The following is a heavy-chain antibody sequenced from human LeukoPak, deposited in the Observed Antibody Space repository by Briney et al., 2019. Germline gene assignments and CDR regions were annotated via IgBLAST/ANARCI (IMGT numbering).Heavy chain of an antibody. CDR3: ARDTYRPQLIDS. CDR1: GFTFSSYA. D-gene: IGHD5-18*01. Sequence: QPGGSLRLSCAASGFTFSSYAMNWVRQAPGKGLEWISYIDSGSDDILHADSVRGRFAISGDNAKNTLYLEMNSLRAEDTAGYYCARDTYRPQLIDSWGQGTLVTVSS. V-gene: IGHV3-48*04. J-gene: IGHJ4*02. CDR2: IDSGSDDI.